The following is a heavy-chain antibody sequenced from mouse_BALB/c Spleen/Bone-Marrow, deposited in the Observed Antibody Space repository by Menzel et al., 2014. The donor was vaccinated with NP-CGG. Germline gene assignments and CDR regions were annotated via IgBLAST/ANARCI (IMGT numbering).Heavy chain of an antibody. J-gene: IGHJ2*01. D-gene: IGHD2-4*01. V-gene: IGHV1-5*01. CDR3: TSRGITTRGSDY. CDR2: LYPGSGDT. CDR1: GYTFTSYW. Sequence: VQLKESGTILARPGASVKLSCKASGYTFTSYWMHWVKQRPGQGLEWIGALYPGSGDTNYNQKFKAKAKLTAVTSTSTAYMELSSLTNEDSAVYYCTSRGITTRGSDYWGQGATLTVSS.